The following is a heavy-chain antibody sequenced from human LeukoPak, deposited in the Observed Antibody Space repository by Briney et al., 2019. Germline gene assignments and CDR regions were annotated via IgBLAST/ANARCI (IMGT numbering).Heavy chain of an antibody. D-gene: IGHD2-15*01. V-gene: IGHV3-48*01. Sequence: GGSLRLSCAASGFTFSSYAMSWVRQAPGKGLEWVSYISSSSSTIYYADSVEGRFTISRDNAKNSLYLQMNSLRAEDTAVYYCASHPTVVAYYYGMDVWGQGTTVTVSS. J-gene: IGHJ6*02. CDR2: ISSSSSTI. CDR1: GFTFSSYA. CDR3: ASHPTVVAYYYGMDV.